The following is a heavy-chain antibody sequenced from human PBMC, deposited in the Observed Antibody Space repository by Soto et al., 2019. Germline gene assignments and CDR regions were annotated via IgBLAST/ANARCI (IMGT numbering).Heavy chain of an antibody. CDR1: GGSISSGGYY. Sequence: SETLSLTCTVSGGSISSGGYYWSWIRQHPGKGLEWIGYIYYSGSTYYNPSLKSRVTISVDTSKNQFSLKLSSVTAADTAVYYCAGPRLGGGFDYWGQGTLVTVPQ. CDR2: IYYSGST. CDR3: AGPRLGGGFDY. V-gene: IGHV4-31*03. J-gene: IGHJ4*02. D-gene: IGHD3-16*01.